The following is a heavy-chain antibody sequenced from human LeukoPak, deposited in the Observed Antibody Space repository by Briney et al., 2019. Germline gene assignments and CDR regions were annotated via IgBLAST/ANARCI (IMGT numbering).Heavy chain of an antibody. CDR2: ISGDGVST. CDR3: AKESGKFDY. J-gene: IGHJ4*02. V-gene: IGHV3-43*02. Sequence: GGSLRLSCVASGLRVADFAMHWVRQAPGKGLEWVSLISGDGVSTFYADSVKGRFSISRDNSKNSLYLEMNSLRTEDAAMYYCAKESGKFDYWGQGTLVAVSS. CDR1: GLRVADFA.